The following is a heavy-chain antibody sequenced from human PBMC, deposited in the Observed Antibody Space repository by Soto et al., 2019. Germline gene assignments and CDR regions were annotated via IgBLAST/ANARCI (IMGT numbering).Heavy chain of an antibody. CDR3: AKRVSTILRSPFYC. J-gene: IGHJ4*02. CDR1: GFTLSSFA. D-gene: IGHD2-2*01. CDR2: ISASGAAR. V-gene: IGHV3-23*01. Sequence: EVQLSESGGGLGQPGGSLRLSCADSGFTLSSFAMSWVRQAPGKGLEWVSAISASGAARYHADSVRGRCTISRDNSKNTLYLQMNSQRADDTAIYYCAKRVSTILRSPFYCWGQGTLVTVSS.